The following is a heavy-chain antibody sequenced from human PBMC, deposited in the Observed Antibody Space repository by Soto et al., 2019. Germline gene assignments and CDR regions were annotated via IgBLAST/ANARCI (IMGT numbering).Heavy chain of an antibody. CDR2: INHSGST. D-gene: IGHD3-10*01. V-gene: IGHV4-34*01. Sequence: SETLSLTCAVYGGSFSDYYWSWIRQAPRRGLEWIGEINHSGSTYYSPSLKSRVTISVDTSKNQFSLKLRSVTAADTAVYYCARGVVRRVIIQYTSFFDYWGQGTLVTV. CDR3: ARGVVRRVIIQYTSFFDY. J-gene: IGHJ4*02. CDR1: GGSFSDYY.